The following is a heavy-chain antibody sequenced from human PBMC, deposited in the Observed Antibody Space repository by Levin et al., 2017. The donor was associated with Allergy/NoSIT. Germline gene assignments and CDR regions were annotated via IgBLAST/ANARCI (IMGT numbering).Heavy chain of an antibody. CDR1: GISVTGVRNF. J-gene: IGHJ3*01. CDR3: ATAPRLHSVGYYNRGSFNV. CDR2: VDYTGRAGYN. V-gene: IGHV4-61*01. D-gene: IGHD3-9*01. Sequence: KTSETLSLTCSVSGISVTGVRNFWAWIRQSPGKGLQWLGYVDYTGRAGYNDYNPSLRSRLTISVDKPNNQFSLRLTSVTDEDTAVYFCATAPRLHSVGYYNRGSFNVWGQGKTVIVTS.